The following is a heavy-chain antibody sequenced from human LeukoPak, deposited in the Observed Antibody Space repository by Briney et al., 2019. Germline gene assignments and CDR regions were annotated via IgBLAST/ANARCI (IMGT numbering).Heavy chain of an antibody. J-gene: IGHJ1*01. Sequence: PSETLSLACTVSGGSISSYYWSWIRQPPGKGLEWIGYIYYSGSTNYNPSLKSRVTISVDTSKNQFSLKLSSVTAADTAVYYCASGDSGSYYPYFQHWGQGTLVTVSS. V-gene: IGHV4-59*01. CDR2: IYYSGST. CDR1: GGSISSYY. CDR3: ASGDSGSYYPYFQH. D-gene: IGHD1-26*01.